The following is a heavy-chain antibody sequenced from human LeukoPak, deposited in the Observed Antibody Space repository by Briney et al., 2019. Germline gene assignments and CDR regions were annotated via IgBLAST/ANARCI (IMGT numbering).Heavy chain of an antibody. V-gene: IGHV4-59*01. D-gene: IGHD3-3*01. Sequence: GSLRLSCAASGFTFSSYWMSWIRQPPGKGLEWIGYIYYSGSTNYNPSLKSRVTISVDTSKNQFSLKLSSVTAADTAVYYCARLATIFGVVIPSWFDPWGQGTLVTVSS. CDR3: ARLATIFGVVIPSWFDP. CDR2: IYYSGST. J-gene: IGHJ5*02. CDR1: GFTFSSYW.